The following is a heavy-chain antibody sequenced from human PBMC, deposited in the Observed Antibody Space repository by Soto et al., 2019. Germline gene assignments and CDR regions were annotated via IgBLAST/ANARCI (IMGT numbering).Heavy chain of an antibody. V-gene: IGHV3-23*01. CDR2: ISGSGGST. Sequence: EVQLLESGGGLVQPGGSLRLSCAASGFTFSSYAMSWVRQAPGKGLEWVSAISGSGGSTYYADSVKGRFTSSRDNSKNTLYLQMNSLRAEDTAVYYCAKDHRYCSSTSCSTPARFDPWGQGTLVTVSS. CDR3: AKDHRYCSSTSCSTPARFDP. CDR1: GFTFSSYA. D-gene: IGHD2-2*01. J-gene: IGHJ5*02.